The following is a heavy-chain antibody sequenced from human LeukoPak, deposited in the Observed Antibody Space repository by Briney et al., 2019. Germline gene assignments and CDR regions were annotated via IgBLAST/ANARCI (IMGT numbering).Heavy chain of an antibody. CDR2: IYSSGST. CDR1: GGSISSHY. CDR3: ARDSSGSFDY. J-gene: IGHJ4*02. Sequence: PSETLSLTCTVSGGSISSHYWSWIRQPPGKGLEWIGYIYSSGSTNYNPSLKSRVTISADTSKNQFSLKLSSVTAADTAVYYCARDSSGSFDYWGQGTLVTVSS. D-gene: IGHD3-22*01. V-gene: IGHV4-59*11.